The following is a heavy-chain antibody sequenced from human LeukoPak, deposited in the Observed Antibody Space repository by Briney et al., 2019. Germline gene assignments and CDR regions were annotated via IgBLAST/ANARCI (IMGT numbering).Heavy chain of an antibody. Sequence: GGSLRFSSAASGFTFSSYAMSWVRKAQGKGLEWFSAISGSGGSTYYADSVKGRFTISRDNSKNTLYLQMNSLRAEDTAVYYWAKMGTPKTKYYYDSSGYYFDYRGQGTLVTVSS. CDR3: AKMGTPKTKYYYDSSGYYFDY. CDR1: GFTFSSYA. CDR2: ISGSGGST. V-gene: IGHV3-23*01. D-gene: IGHD3-22*01. J-gene: IGHJ4*02.